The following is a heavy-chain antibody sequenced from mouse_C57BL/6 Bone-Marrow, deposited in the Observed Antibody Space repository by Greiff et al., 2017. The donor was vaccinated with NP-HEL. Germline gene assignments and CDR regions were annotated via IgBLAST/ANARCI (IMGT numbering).Heavy chain of an antibody. Sequence: QVQLQQSGAELVKPGASVKMSCKASGYTFTTYPIEWMKQNHGQSLEWIGNFHPYNDDTKYNEKFKGKATLTVEKSSSTVYLELSRLTSGDSAVYDCARNRCGSSYWYFDVWGTGTTVTVSS. D-gene: IGHD1-1*01. CDR2: FHPYNDDT. V-gene: IGHV1-47*01. CDR3: ARNRCGSSYWYFDV. J-gene: IGHJ1*03. CDR1: GYTFTTYP.